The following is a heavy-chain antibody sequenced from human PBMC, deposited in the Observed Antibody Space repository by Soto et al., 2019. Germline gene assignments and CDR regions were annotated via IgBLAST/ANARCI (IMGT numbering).Heavy chain of an antibody. J-gene: IGHJ4*02. CDR2: IYWNNDK. CDR1: GFSLTTSGEG. V-gene: IGHV2-5*01. Sequence: TLVNPTQTLTLTCTFSGFSLTTSGEGVGWIRQPPGEALEWLTVIYWNNDKRYSPSLKSRLTITKDTSNNQVVLTMTNMDPVDTATYYCAHFSGYEQFDYWGQGTLVTVSS. D-gene: IGHD5-12*01. CDR3: AHFSGYEQFDY.